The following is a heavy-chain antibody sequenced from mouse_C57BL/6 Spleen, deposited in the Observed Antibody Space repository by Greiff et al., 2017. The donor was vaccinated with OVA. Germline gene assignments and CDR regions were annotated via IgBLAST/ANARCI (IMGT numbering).Heavy chain of an antibody. CDR2: ISSGSSTI. CDR1: GFTFSDYG. CDR3: ARSRITTVVAPYYFDY. D-gene: IGHD1-1*01. Sequence: EVKLMESGGGLVKPGGSLKLSCAASGFTFSDYGMHWVRQAPEKGLEWVAYISSGSSTIYYADTVKGRFTISRDNAKNTLFLQMTSLRSEDTAMYYCARSRITTVVAPYYFDYWGQGTTLTVSS. J-gene: IGHJ2*01. V-gene: IGHV5-17*01.